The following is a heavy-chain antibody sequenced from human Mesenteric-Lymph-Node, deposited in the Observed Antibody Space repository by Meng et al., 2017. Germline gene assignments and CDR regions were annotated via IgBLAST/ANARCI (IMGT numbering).Heavy chain of an antibody. D-gene: IGHD3-10*01. CDR1: GGTFSSYA. CDR3: ARDGSGSYYNVRRTFDI. CDR2: IIPIFGTA. V-gene: IGHV1-69*05. Sequence: SVKVSCKASGGTFSSYAISWVRQAPGQGLEWMGGIIPIFGTANYAQKFQGRVTITTDESTSTAYMELSSLRSEDTAVYYCARDGSGSYYNVRRTFDIWGQGTMVTVSS. J-gene: IGHJ3*02.